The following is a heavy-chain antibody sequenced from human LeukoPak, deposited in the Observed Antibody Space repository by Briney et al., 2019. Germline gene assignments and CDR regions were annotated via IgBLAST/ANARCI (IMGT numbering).Heavy chain of an antibody. Sequence: SETLALTCAVYHESLRGYYSIWIPQPPTTVLEWMGEIDHSGSTNYNPSLQSRVTISVDTSKNQFSLKVSSVSAADTAVYYCARGNRPYGEHEAFDIWGHGTTVTVSP. J-gene: IGHJ3*02. D-gene: IGHD3-10*01. CDR3: ARGNRPYGEHEAFDI. CDR1: HESLRGYY. CDR2: IDHSGST. V-gene: IGHV4-34*01.